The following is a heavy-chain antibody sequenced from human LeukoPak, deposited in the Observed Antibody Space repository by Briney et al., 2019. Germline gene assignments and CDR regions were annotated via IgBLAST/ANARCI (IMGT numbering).Heavy chain of an antibody. CDR2: IYYSGST. V-gene: IGHV4-39*01. CDR3: ARQLYGYGLYFDY. Sequence: SETLSLTCTVSGGSISSYYWGWIRQPPGKGLEWIGSIYYSGSTYYNPSLKSRVTISVDTSKNQFSLKLSSVTAADTAVYWCARQLYGYGLYFDYWGQGTLVTVSS. D-gene: IGHD5-18*01. CDR1: GGSISSYY. J-gene: IGHJ4*02.